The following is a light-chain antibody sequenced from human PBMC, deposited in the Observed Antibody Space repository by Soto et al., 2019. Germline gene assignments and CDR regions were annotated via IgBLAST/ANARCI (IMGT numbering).Light chain of an antibody. CDR3: SSYAGNNIML. CDR2: EVT. J-gene: IGLJ2*01. CDR1: SNDVGYYKY. V-gene: IGLV2-8*01. Sequence: QSALTQPPSASGSPGQSVTISCTGTSNDVGYYKYVSWYQHHPGEAPKLIIFEVTERPSGVPARFSGSKSGNTASLTVSGLQAEDEADYYCSSYAGNNIMLFGGGTQLTVL.